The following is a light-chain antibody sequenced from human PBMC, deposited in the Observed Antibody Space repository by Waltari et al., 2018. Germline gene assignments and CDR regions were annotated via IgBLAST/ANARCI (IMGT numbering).Light chain of an antibody. Sequence: QSALTQPPPASGSPGQSVTISCTGASSHIGAYSYFSWYQHYPGKAPKLIIYDVDQRPSGVPDRFSGSKSGDTASLTVSGLQTEDEADYYCSSYAGSNNLGIFGGGTKLTVL. V-gene: IGLV2-8*01. CDR3: SSYAGSNNLGI. J-gene: IGLJ2*01. CDR1: SSHIGAYSY. CDR2: DVD.